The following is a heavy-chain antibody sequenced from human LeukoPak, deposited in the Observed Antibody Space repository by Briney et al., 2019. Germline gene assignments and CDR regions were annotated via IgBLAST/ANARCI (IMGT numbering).Heavy chain of an antibody. CDR2: ISGYNGNT. CDR1: GGTFSSYA. D-gene: IGHD1-26*01. Sequence: ASVKVSCKASGGTFSSYAISWVRQAPGQGLEWMGWISGYNGNTNYAQKLQGRVTMTTDTSTSTAYMELRSLRSDDTAVYYCARAGIVGAPAWVDVWGQGTTVTVS. CDR3: ARAGIVGAPAWVDV. J-gene: IGHJ6*02. V-gene: IGHV1-18*01.